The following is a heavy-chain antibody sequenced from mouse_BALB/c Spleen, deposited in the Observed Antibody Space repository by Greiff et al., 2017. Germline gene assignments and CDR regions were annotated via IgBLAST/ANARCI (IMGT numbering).Heavy chain of an antibody. CDR2: IWSGGST. CDR3: ARTYYRYDGAMDY. V-gene: IGHV2-4-1*01. J-gene: IGHJ4*01. Sequence: VHLVESGPGLVQPSQSLSITCTVSGFSLTSYGVHWVRQSPGKGLEWLGVIWSGGSTDYNAAFISRLSISKDNSKSQVFFKMNSLQADDTAIYYCARTYYRYDGAMDYWGQGTSVTVSS. D-gene: IGHD2-14*01. CDR1: GFSLTSYG.